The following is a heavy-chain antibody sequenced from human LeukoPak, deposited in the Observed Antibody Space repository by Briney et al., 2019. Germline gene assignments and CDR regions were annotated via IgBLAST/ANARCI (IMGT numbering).Heavy chain of an antibody. Sequence: GGSLRLSCAASGFTFSSSSMSWVRQAPGKGLEWASVISGSGGSTDYADSVKGRFTISRDNSKNTLYLQINSLRAEDTAVYYCAKGSGWYVWGQGTLVTVSS. V-gene: IGHV3-23*01. D-gene: IGHD6-19*01. CDR1: GFTFSSSS. CDR3: AKGSGWYV. CDR2: ISGSGGST. J-gene: IGHJ4*02.